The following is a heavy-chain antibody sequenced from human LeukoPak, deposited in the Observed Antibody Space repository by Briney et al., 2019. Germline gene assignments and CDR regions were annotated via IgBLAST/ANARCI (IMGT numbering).Heavy chain of an antibody. CDR3: ARGRYGGYFDC. CDR2: IENSGRT. J-gene: IGHJ4*02. CDR1: GGSITSDY. Sequence: SETPSLTCIVSGGSITSDYWSWIRQPPGKGLEWIGYIENSGRTEYNPSLMSRITISVDTSKIQFSLMLSPVTAADTAVYYCARGRYGGYFDCWGQGTLVTVSS. D-gene: IGHD4-23*01. V-gene: IGHV4-59*01.